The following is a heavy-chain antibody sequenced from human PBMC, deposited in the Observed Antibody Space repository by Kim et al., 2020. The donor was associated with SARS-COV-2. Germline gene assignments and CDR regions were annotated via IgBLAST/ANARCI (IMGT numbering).Heavy chain of an antibody. J-gene: IGHJ4*02. Sequence: GGSLRLSCAASGFTVSSNYMSWVRQAPGKGLEWVSVIYSGGSTYYADSVKGRFTISRDNSKNTLYLQMNSLRAEDTAVYYCAGYYYDSSGYVDYWGQGTLVTVSS. D-gene: IGHD3-22*01. CDR3: AGYYYDSSGYVDY. CDR1: GFTVSSNY. CDR2: IYSGGST. V-gene: IGHV3-53*01.